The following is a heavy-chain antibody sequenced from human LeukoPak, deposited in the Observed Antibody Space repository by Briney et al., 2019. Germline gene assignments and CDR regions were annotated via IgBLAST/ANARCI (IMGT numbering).Heavy chain of an antibody. CDR3: ARDLYYYDSSGYSTGDY. CDR2: IKRDGSEK. CDR1: GFTFSSYW. V-gene: IGHV3-7*01. J-gene: IGHJ4*02. D-gene: IGHD3-22*01. Sequence: GGSLRLSCAASGFTFSSYWMSWVRQAPGKGLEWVANIKRDGSEKYYVDSVKGRFTISRDNAKNSLYLQMNSLRAEDTAVYYCARDLYYYDSSGYSTGDYWGQGTLVTVSS.